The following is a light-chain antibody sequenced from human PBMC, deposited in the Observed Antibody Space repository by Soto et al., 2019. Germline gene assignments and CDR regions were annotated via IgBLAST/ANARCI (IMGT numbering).Light chain of an antibody. CDR2: AAS. CDR3: QKYHSAPFT. J-gene: IGKJ3*01. CDR1: QSISSY. V-gene: IGKV1-39*01. Sequence: DIQMTQSPSSLSASVGDRVTITCRASQSISSYLNWYQQKPGKAPKLLIYAASSLQSGVPSRFSGSGSGTDFTLTITSLQPEDVATYFCQKYHSAPFTFGPGTKLDIK.